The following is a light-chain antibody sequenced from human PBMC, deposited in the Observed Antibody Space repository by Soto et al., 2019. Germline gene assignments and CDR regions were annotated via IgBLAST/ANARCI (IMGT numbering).Light chain of an antibody. CDR3: SSYTRSSTRV. J-gene: IGLJ1*01. CDR1: SSDVGTYNS. V-gene: IGLV2-14*03. CDR2: DVS. Sequence: QSALTQPASVSGSPEQSITISCTGTSSDVGTYNSVSWFQHHPGKAPKLIIYDVSGRASGVSNRFSGSKSGNTASLTISGLQAEDEADYYCSSYTRSSTRVFGTGTKVTVL.